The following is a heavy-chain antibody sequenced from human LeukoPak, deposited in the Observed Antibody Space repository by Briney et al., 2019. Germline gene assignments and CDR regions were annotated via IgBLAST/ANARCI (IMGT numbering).Heavy chain of an antibody. V-gene: IGHV4-31*03. J-gene: IGHJ3*02. CDR2: IYYSGST. CDR3: ASAPPEEDAFDI. CDR1: GGSISSGGYY. Sequence: SETLSLTCTVSGGSISSGGYYWSWIRQHPGKGLEWVGYIYYSGSTYYNPSLKSRVTISVDTSKNQFSLKLSSVTAADTAVYYCASAPPEEDAFDIWGQGTMVTVSS.